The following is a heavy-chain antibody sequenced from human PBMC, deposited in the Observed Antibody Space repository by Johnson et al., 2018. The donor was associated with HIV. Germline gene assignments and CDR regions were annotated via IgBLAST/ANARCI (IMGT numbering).Heavy chain of an antibody. CDR3: ARAINFYVTRGYLSTRVNSFDI. Sequence: VQLVESGGGVVRPGGSLRLSCAAYGFTIDDFGMTSVRPAPGKGMEWVSGINWNGGSTGNAHSVKGRFPISSDSAKKSLYLQMNSLRADDTALYYCARAINFYVTRGYLSTRVNSFDIWGQGTMVTVSS. CDR2: INWNGGST. V-gene: IGHV3-20*04. D-gene: IGHD3-22*01. CDR1: GFTIDDFG. J-gene: IGHJ3*02.